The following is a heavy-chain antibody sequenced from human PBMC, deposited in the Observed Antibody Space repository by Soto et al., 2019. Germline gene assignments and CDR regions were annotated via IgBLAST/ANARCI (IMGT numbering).Heavy chain of an antibody. CDR2: IKEDATQK. CDR1: GFTSRGFW. CDR3: TRDQF. V-gene: IGHV3-7*05. Sequence: EGQLVQSGGGLVQPGGSLRLSCVGSGFTSRGFWMGWVRQAPGKGLEWVANIKEDATQKNYVDSVRGRFTIYRDTATISLYLQMNSLRAEDTAVYYCTRDQFWGQGTLVTVSS. J-gene: IGHJ4*02.